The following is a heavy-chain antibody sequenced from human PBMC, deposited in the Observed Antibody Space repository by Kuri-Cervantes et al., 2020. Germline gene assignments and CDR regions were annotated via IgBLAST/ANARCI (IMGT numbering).Heavy chain of an antibody. CDR2: IYYSGST. Sequence: GSLRLSCTVSGGSVSSDSYYWSWIRQPPGKGLEWIGYIYYSGSTNYNPSLKSRVTISVDTSKNQFSLKLSSVTAADTAVYYCARSFSTGHITRRDAFDIWGQGTMVTVSS. D-gene: IGHD3-3*01. CDR3: ARSFSTGHITRRDAFDI. V-gene: IGHV4-61*01. J-gene: IGHJ3*02. CDR1: GGSVSSDSYY.